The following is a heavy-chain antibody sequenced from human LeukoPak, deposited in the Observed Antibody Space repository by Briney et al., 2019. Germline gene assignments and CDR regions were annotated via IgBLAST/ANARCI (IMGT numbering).Heavy chain of an antibody. Sequence: ASVTVSCKASGYTFTSYAMHWVRQAPGQRLEWMGWINAGNGNTKYSQKFQGRVTITRDTSASTAYMELSSLRSEDTAVYYCARDLFVDPGDCSSTSCYVVGLDYWGQGTLVTVSS. CDR3: ARDLFVDPGDCSSTSCYVVGLDY. D-gene: IGHD2-2*03. J-gene: IGHJ4*02. CDR2: INAGNGNT. V-gene: IGHV1-3*01. CDR1: GYTFTSYA.